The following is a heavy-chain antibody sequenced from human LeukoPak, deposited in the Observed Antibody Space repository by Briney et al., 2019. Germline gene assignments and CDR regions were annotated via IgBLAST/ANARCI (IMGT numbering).Heavy chain of an antibody. D-gene: IGHD2-2*02. Sequence: GASVKVSCKASGYTFTSYAISWVRQAPGQGLEWMGGIIPIFGTANYAQKFQGRVTITTDESTSTAYMELSSLRSEDTAVYYCARSLAREYQLLYKSRGEGYYYYYMDVWGKGTTVTVSS. V-gene: IGHV1-69*05. CDR3: ARSLAREYQLLYKSRGEGYYYYYMDV. CDR1: GYTFTSYA. J-gene: IGHJ6*03. CDR2: IIPIFGTA.